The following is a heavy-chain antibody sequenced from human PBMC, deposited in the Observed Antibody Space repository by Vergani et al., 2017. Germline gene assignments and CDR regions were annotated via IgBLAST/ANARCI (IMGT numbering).Heavy chain of an antibody. Sequence: QVQLQESGPGLVKPSQTLSLTCTVSGGSISSGSYYWSWIRQPAGKGLEWIGRIYTSGSTNYNPSLKSRVTISVDTSKNQFSLKLSSVTAAVTAVYYCARDRYYDFWSGANWFDPWGQGTLVTVSS. V-gene: IGHV4-61*02. J-gene: IGHJ5*02. CDR2: IYTSGST. CDR1: GGSISSGSYY. D-gene: IGHD3-3*01. CDR3: ARDRYYDFWSGANWFDP.